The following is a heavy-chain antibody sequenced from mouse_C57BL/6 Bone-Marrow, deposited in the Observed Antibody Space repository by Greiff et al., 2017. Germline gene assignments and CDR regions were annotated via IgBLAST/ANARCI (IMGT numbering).Heavy chain of an antibody. V-gene: IGHV8-8*01. J-gene: IGHJ4*01. Sequence: QVTLKECGPGILQPSQTLSLTCSFSGFSLSTFGMGVGWIRPPSGKGLEWLAHIWWDDDKYYNPALKSRRTISKDTSKNQVFPKIANVDTADTATYDCARINHYYGSSYDAMDYWGQGTSVTVSS. CDR2: IWWDDDK. D-gene: IGHD1-1*01. CDR3: ARINHYYGSSYDAMDY. CDR1: GFSLSTFGMG.